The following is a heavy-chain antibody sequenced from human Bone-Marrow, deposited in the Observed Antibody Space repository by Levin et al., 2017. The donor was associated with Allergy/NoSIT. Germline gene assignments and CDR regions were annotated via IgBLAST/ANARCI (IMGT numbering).Heavy chain of an antibody. Sequence: ASVKVSCKVSGNTLIDLSMHWVRQAPGKGPEWMGGFDPEEGETIYAQNFQCRVTMTEDTSTDTAYMELSSLRSDDTAVYYCAKGPDEASAGPFDYWGQGTLVTVSS. CDR1: GNTLIDLS. J-gene: IGHJ4*02. CDR3: AKGPDEASAGPFDY. V-gene: IGHV1-24*01. CDR2: FDPEEGET. D-gene: IGHD6-13*01.